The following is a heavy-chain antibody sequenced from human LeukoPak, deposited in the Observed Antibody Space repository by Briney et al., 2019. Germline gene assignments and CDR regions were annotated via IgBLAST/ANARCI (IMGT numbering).Heavy chain of an antibody. CDR1: GFIFNVYS. CDR2: ISRLGT. V-gene: IGHV3-69-1*01. Sequence: GGSLRLSCTGSGFIFNVYSMYWVRQAPGKGLEWVSGISRLGTFYADSVKGRFTISRDNSRNTLLLQMNILRVEDTAVYYCAKGLEVESRLDSWGQGTLVIVSS. CDR3: AKGLEVESRLDS. D-gene: IGHD1-1*01. J-gene: IGHJ4*02.